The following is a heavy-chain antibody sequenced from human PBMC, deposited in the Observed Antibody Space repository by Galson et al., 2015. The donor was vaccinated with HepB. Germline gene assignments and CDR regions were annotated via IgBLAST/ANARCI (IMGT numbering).Heavy chain of an antibody. Sequence: QSGAEVKKPGESLRISCKGSGYIFTTYWISWVRQMPGKGLEWMGRIDPSDSYTKYSPSFQGHVTISVDKSISTAYLQWSSLKASDTAMYYCASSYYYGSGTYYYENYWGQGTLVTVSS. CDR3: ASSYYYGSGTYYYENY. V-gene: IGHV5-10-1*01. D-gene: IGHD3-10*01. J-gene: IGHJ4*02. CDR2: IDPSDSYT. CDR1: GYIFTTYW.